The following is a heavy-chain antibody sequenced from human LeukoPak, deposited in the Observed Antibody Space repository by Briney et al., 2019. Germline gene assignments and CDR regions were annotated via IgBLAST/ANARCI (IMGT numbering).Heavy chain of an antibody. V-gene: IGHV1-8*03. J-gene: IGHJ4*02. CDR2: MNPNSGNT. Sequence: GASVKVSCKATGYTFTTYDIYWVPQATGQGLEWMGWMNPNSGNTGYAQKLQGRVTITRNTSISTAYMELSSLRSEDTAVYYCALWYCSITSCQFDYWGQGTLVTVSS. CDR3: ALWYCSITSCQFDY. D-gene: IGHD2-2*01. CDR1: GYTFTTYD.